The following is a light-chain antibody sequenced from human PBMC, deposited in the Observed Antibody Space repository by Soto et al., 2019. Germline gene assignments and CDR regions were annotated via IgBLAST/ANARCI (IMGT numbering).Light chain of an antibody. CDR3: QHYGSSFT. J-gene: IGKJ3*01. Sequence: IVLTQSPVTLSLSPGERATLSCRASQGVNSTYAAWYQQKPGQAPRLLIYAASIRATGIPDRFSGSVSGTDFILTISRLEPEDFVVYYCQHYGSSFTFGPGTKVDIK. CDR2: AAS. V-gene: IGKV3-20*01. CDR1: QGVNSTY.